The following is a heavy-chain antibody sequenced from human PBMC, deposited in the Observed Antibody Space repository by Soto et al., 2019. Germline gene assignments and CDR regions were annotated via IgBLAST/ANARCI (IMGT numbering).Heavy chain of an antibody. CDR2: IYSSGST. J-gene: IGHJ6*02. V-gene: IGHV4-61*01. Sequence: LSLTCTIPGGSVSSDTHYWSWIRQPPGKRLEWIGFIYSSGSTNYNPSLKRRVTMSVDTSKNQFSLKLRSVIVADTAVYHCARFVRSCSGTTCYTRADVWGQGTTVTVSS. D-gene: IGHD2-2*02. CDR3: ARFVRSCSGTTCYTRADV. CDR1: GGSVSSDTHY.